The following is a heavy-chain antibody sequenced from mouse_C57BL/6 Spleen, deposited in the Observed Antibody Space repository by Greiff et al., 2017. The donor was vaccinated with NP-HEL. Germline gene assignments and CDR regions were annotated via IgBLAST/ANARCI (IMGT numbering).Heavy chain of an antibody. CDR2: INPNNGGT. CDR1: GYTFTDYN. D-gene: IGHD2-5*01. V-gene: IGHV1-22*01. CDR3: ARKSNYGFYYFDY. Sequence: EVQLQQSGPELVKPGASVKMSCKASGYTFTDYNMHWVKQSHGKSLEWIGYINPNNGGTSYNQKFKGKATLTVNKSSSTAYMELRSLTSEDSAVYYCARKSNYGFYYFDYWGQGTTLTVSS. J-gene: IGHJ2*01.